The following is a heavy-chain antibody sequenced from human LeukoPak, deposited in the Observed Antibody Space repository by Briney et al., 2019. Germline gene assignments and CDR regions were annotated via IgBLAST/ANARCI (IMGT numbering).Heavy chain of an antibody. D-gene: IGHD2-15*01. CDR2: ISYDGSNK. CDR1: GFTFSSYG. Sequence: GGSLRLSCAASGFTFSSYGMHWVRQAPGKGLEWVAVISYDGSNKYYADSVKGRFTISRDNSKNTLYLQMNSLRAEDTAVYYCAKSYCSGGSCYSNDALDIWGQGTMVTVSS. V-gene: IGHV3-30*18. J-gene: IGHJ3*02. CDR3: AKSYCSGGSCYSNDALDI.